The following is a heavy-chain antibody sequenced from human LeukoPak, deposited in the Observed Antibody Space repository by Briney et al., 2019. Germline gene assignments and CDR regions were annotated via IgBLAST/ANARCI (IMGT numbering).Heavy chain of an antibody. V-gene: IGHV4-59*12. CDR3: ARGRYSSGWYIARWFDP. Sequence: SETLSLTCTVSGGSISSYYWSWIRQPPGKGLEWIGYIYYSGSTNYNPSLKSRVTISVDTSKNQFSLKLSSVTAADTAVYYCARGRYSSGWYIARWFDPWGQGILVTVSS. CDR2: IYYSGST. CDR1: GGSISSYY. D-gene: IGHD6-19*01. J-gene: IGHJ5*02.